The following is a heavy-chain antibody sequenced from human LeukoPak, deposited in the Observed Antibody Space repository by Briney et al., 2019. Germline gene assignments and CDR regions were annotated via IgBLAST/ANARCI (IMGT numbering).Heavy chain of an antibody. V-gene: IGHV4-34*01. CDR3: ARGYQLLWGGWFDP. Sequence: SETLSLTCTVSGGSFSGYYWSWIRQPPGKGLEWIGEINHSGTTNYNPSLKSRVTISVDTSKNQFSLKLNSVAAADTAVYYCARGYQLLWGGWFDPWGQGTLVTVSS. J-gene: IGHJ5*02. CDR2: INHSGTT. CDR1: GGSFSGYY. D-gene: IGHD2-2*01.